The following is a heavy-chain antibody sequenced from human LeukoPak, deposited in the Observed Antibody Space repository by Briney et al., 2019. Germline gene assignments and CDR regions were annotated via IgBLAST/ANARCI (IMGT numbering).Heavy chain of an antibody. V-gene: IGHV3-23*01. J-gene: IGHJ4*02. D-gene: IGHD5-24*01. CDR2: ISGSGSGGST. CDR3: AKVDMATILY. CDR1: GFTLSNSA. Sequence: GGSLRLSCAASGFTLSNSAMSWVRQAPGKGLEWVSNISGSGSGGSTYYADSVKGRFTISRDNSKNTLYLQMNSLRAEDTAVYYCAKVDMATILYWGQGTLVTVSS.